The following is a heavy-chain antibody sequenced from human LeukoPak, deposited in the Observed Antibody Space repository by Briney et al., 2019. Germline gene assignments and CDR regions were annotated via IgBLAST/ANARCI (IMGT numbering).Heavy chain of an antibody. CDR3: AGGGFDP. D-gene: IGHD3-16*01. CDR2: INPNCGGT. CDR1: GYNFTAYY. J-gene: IGHJ5*02. V-gene: IGHV1-2*02. Sequence: ASVKVSCKASGYNFTAYYVHWVRQAPGQGLEWMGWINPNCGGTKYAQKFQGRVTMTRDTSISTAYMDLSRLTSDDTAVYYCAGGGFDPWGQGTLVTVSS.